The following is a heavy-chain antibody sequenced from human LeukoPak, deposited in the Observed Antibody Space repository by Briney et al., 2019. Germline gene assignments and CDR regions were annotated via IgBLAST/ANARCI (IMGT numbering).Heavy chain of an antibody. D-gene: IGHD4-17*01. J-gene: IGHJ4*02. CDR2: ISSSGSTI. V-gene: IGHV3-48*03. CDR3: ARDDGDYAFDY. Sequence: GGSLRLSCAASGFTFSSYEMNWVRQAPGKGLEWVSYISSSGSTIYYADSVKGRFTISRDNAKNSLYLQMNSLRAEDTAVYYCARDDGDYAFDYWGREPWSPSPQ. CDR1: GFTFSSYE.